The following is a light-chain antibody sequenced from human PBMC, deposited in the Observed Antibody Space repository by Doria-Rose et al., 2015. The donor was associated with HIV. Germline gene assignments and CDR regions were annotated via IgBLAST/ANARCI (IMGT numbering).Light chain of an antibody. CDR1: QSVSSY. CDR2: DAS. V-gene: IGKV3-11*01. J-gene: IGKJ3*01. Sequence: EIVMTQSPATLSLAPGERVTLSCRASQSVSSYLACYQQKPGQAPRLLIYDASNRATGIPARFSGSGSGTDFTLAISSLEPEDFAVYYCQQRSNWPPLFGPGTKVAIK. CDR3: QQRSNWPPL.